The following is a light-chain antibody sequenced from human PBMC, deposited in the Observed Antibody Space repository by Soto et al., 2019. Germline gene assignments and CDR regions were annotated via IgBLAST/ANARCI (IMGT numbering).Light chain of an antibody. Sequence: DIQITQSPSSLSASVGGRVTITCRASQGMSSRLAWYQQKPEKAPKSLIHDASSLQSGVPSRFSGSGSGTDFTLTISSLQPEDFATYYCQQYNSYPITFGQGTRLEIK. CDR3: QQYNSYPIT. J-gene: IGKJ5*01. CDR2: DAS. CDR1: QGMSSR. V-gene: IGKV1D-16*01.